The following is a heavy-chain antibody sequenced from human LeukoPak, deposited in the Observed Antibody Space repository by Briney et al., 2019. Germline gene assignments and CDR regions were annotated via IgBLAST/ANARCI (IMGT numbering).Heavy chain of an antibody. Sequence: GGSLRLSCAASGFSFSSYAMTWVRQAPGKGLEWVSSIDAGGGDTYHPDSVKGRFTISRDNSMNTPYLQMNSLRADDTAVYYCGRPTKYWLVRGNGVDVWGQGTTVTVSS. CDR3: GRPTKYWLVRGNGVDV. CDR1: GFSFSSYA. J-gene: IGHJ6*02. V-gene: IGHV3-23*01. D-gene: IGHD6-19*01. CDR2: IDAGGGDT.